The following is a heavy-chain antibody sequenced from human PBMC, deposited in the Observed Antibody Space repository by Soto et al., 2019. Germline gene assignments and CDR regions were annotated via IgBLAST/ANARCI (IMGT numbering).Heavy chain of an antibody. J-gene: IGHJ4*02. D-gene: IGHD6-6*01. CDR2: INPKTGDT. Sequence: QMQLVQSGAEARKPGASVKVSCKTSGYTFTGCYLNWVRQAPGRGLEWVGWINPKTGDTNNAQKFQGRVTMTTDTSISTGYMELSGLKSDDTAVYYCVTGDHLVRWGQGTRVTVSS. CDR1: GYTFTGCY. CDR3: VTGDHLVR. V-gene: IGHV1-2*02.